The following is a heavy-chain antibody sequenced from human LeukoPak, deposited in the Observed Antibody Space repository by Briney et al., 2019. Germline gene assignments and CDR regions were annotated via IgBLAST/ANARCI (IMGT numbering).Heavy chain of an antibody. Sequence: GGSLRLSCASSGFTFSSYSMNWVRQAPGKGLEWVSYISSSSNNIYYADSVKGRFTISRDDAKNSLYLQMNSLRAEDTAVYYCARRGPWGQGTLVTVSS. V-gene: IGHV3-48*01. J-gene: IGHJ5*02. CDR1: GFTFSSYS. CDR2: ISSSSNNI. CDR3: ARRGP.